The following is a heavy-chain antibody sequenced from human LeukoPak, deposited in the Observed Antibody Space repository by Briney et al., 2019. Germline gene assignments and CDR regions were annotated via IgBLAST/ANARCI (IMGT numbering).Heavy chain of an antibody. J-gene: IGHJ4*02. CDR2: IYWNDDK. V-gene: IGHV2-5*01. CDR1: GFSLSSSGVA. D-gene: IGHD6-19*01. CDR3: ARMRTGYYFDY. Sequence: SGPTLVNPTQTLTLTCTYSGFSLSSSGVAVGWIRQPPGKALEWLALIYWNDDKRYSPSLKSRLTISKDTSKSQVVLTMTNMDPVDTATYYCARMRTGYYFDYWGQGTLVTVSS.